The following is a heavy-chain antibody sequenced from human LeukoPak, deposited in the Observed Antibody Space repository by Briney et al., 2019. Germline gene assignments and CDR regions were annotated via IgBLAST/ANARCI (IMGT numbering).Heavy chain of an antibody. J-gene: IGHJ4*02. CDR3: ATSLMYYDFVTGYSPQNFDY. Sequence: SETLSLTCTVSGDSISAYYWSWIRQPPGKGLEWIGYIHYSGSTSYNPSLKSRVTISVDPSKNLFSLRLNSVTAADTAVYYCATSLMYYDFVTGYSPQNFDYWGQGTLVTVSS. D-gene: IGHD3-9*01. V-gene: IGHV4-59*12. CDR2: IHYSGST. CDR1: GDSISAYY.